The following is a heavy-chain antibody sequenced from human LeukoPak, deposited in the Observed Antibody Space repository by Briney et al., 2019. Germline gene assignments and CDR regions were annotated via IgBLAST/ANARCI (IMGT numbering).Heavy chain of an antibody. CDR2: ISWDGNKK. Sequence: PGGSLRLSCGASGFTFSGYTMHWVRQAPGKGLQWVAVISWDGNKKFYADSVEGRFTISRDNSKNTLSLQMNSLRLEDTALYYCAREGGNSTSWGYFDYWGQGTLVTVSS. CDR3: AREGGNSTSWGYFDY. CDR1: GFTFSGYT. V-gene: IGHV3-30*04. J-gene: IGHJ4*02. D-gene: IGHD6-13*01.